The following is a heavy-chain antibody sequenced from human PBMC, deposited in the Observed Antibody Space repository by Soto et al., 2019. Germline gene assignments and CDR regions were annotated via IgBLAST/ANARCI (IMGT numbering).Heavy chain of an antibody. V-gene: IGHV3-43*01. D-gene: IGHD2-15*01. Sequence: LRLSCAASGFTFDDYTMHWVRQAPGKGLEWVSLISWDGGSTYYADSVKGRFTISRDNSKNSLYLQMNSLRTEDTALYYCAKDMGLCCSGGGCYSECGMDVWGQGTTVTVSS. CDR3: AKDMGLCCSGGGCYSECGMDV. CDR2: ISWDGGST. CDR1: GFTFDDYT. J-gene: IGHJ6*02.